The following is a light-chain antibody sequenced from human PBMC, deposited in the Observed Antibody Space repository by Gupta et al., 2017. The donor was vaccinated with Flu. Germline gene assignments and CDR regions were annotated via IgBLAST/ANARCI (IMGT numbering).Light chain of an antibody. CDR1: SSDVGSYNL. V-gene: IGLV2-23*01. CDR3: CSYAGSSTWV. Sequence: QSALTQPASVSGSPGQSINISCTGTSSDVGSYNLVSWYQQHPGKAPKLMIYEGSKRPSGVSNRFSGSKSGNTASLTISGLQAEDKADYYCCSYAGSSTWVFGGGTKLTVL. CDR2: EGS. J-gene: IGLJ3*02.